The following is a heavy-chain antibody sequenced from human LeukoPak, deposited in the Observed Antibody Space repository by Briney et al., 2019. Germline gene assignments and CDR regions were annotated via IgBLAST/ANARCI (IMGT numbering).Heavy chain of an antibody. Sequence: SETLSLTCTVSGGSISSYYWSCIRQPAGKGLEWIGRIYTSGSTNYNPSLKSRVTMSVDTSKNQFSLKLSSVTAADTAVYYCARGDYDFWSGYVYYYYMDVWGKGTTVTVSS. V-gene: IGHV4-4*07. J-gene: IGHJ6*03. CDR1: GGSISSYY. CDR3: ARGDYDFWSGYVYYYYMDV. CDR2: IYTSGST. D-gene: IGHD3-3*01.